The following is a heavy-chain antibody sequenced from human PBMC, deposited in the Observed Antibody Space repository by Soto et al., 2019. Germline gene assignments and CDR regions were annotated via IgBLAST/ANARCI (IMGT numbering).Heavy chain of an antibody. CDR1: GFTFSSYD. CDR3: ARVNHDIAEDAFDI. V-gene: IGHV3-13*04. Sequence: PGGSLRLSCAASGFTFSSYDMHWVRQATGKGLEWVSAIGTAGDTYYPGSVKGRFTISRENAKNSLYLQMNSLRAGDTAVYYCARVNHDIAEDAFDIWGQGTMVTVSS. CDR2: IGTAGDT. J-gene: IGHJ3*02. D-gene: IGHD3-9*01.